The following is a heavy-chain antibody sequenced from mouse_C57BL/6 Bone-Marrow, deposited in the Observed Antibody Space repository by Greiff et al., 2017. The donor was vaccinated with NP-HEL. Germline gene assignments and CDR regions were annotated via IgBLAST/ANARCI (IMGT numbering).Heavy chain of an antibody. CDR3: ARRISTALARGHFDY. CDR2: INPNNGGT. Sequence: EVQLQQSGPELVKPGASVKISCKASGYTFTDYYMNWVKQSHGKSLEWIGDINPNNGGTSYNQKFKGKATLTVDKSSSTAYMELRSLTSEDSAVYYCARRISTALARGHFDYWGQGTTLTVSS. D-gene: IGHD1-1*01. J-gene: IGHJ2*01. V-gene: IGHV1-26*01. CDR1: GYTFTDYY.